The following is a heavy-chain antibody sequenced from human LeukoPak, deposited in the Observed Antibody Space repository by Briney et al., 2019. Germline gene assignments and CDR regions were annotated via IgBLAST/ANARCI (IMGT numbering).Heavy chain of an antibody. CDR3: AKDPLGVVNAFDI. J-gene: IGHJ3*02. CDR2: ISGSGGST. V-gene: IGHV3-23*01. Sequence: GGSLRLSCAASGFTFDDYGMSWVRQAPGKGLEWVSAISGSGGSTYYADSVKGRFTISRDNSKNTLYLQMNSLRAEDTAVYYCAKDPLGVVNAFDIWGQGTMVTVSS. D-gene: IGHD3-3*01. CDR1: GFTFDDYG.